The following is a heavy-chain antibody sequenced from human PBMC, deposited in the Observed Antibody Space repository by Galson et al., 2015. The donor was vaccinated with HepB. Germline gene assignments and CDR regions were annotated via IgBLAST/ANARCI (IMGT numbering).Heavy chain of an antibody. Sequence: SLRLSCAASGFTFSDYAMSWVRQAPGKGLEWVSAINGVSGNAYYADSVRGRFTISRDNSKDTLYLQMNSLRAEDTAMYACAKSRHGDYRGDPLDKWGQGTMVTVSS. CDR2: INGVSGNA. J-gene: IGHJ3*02. V-gene: IGHV3-23*01. CDR1: GFTFSDYA. CDR3: AKSRHGDYRGDPLDK. D-gene: IGHD4-17*01.